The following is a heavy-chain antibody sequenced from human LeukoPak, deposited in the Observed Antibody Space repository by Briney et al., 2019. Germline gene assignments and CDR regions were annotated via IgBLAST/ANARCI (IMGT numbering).Heavy chain of an antibody. CDR2: IKSKTDGGTT. V-gene: IGHV3-15*01. J-gene: IGHJ4*02. CDR3: AKVTFGGVIADHFDS. D-gene: IGHD3-16*02. CDR1: GFTFSNAW. Sequence: GGSLRLSCAASGFTFSNAWMSWVRQAPGKGLEWVGRIKSKTDGGTTDYAAPVKGRFTISRDDSKNTLYLQMNSLRTDDTAVYYCAKVTFGGVIADHFDSWGQGTLVTVSS.